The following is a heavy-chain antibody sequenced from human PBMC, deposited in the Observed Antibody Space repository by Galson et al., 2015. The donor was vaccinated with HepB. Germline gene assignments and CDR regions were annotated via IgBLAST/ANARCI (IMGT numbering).Heavy chain of an antibody. V-gene: IGHV1-18*01. D-gene: IGHD1-7*01. CDR2: LSGYDGST. Sequence: SVKVSCKASGYTFTNYGLSWVRQAPGQGLEWMGWLSGYDGSTNYAQRFKGRVTMTTDTSTATAYLELRSLRSDDTAVYYCARDSRLELQLNNYYSYGMDVWGQGTAVVVS. J-gene: IGHJ6*02. CDR3: ARDSRLELQLNNYYSYGMDV. CDR1: GYTFTNYG.